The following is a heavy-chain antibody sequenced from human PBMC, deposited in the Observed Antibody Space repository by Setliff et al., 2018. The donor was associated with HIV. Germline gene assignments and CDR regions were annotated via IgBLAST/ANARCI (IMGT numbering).Heavy chain of an antibody. Sequence: GGSLRLSCVASGFTFSTFAMHWVRQAPGKGLEWVADISSDGSVINYAESVKGRFTISRDNGKNSVYLQMNSLRAEDTAIYYCARDGSRQRPSGMADWGQGTKVTVSS. V-gene: IGHV3-48*01. CDR2: ISSDGSVI. CDR3: ARDGSRQRPSGMAD. J-gene: IGHJ4*02. CDR1: GFTFSTFA. D-gene: IGHD2-15*01.